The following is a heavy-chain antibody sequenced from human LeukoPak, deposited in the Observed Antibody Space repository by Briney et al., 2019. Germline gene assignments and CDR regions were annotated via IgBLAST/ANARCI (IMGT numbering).Heavy chain of an antibody. D-gene: IGHD1-14*01. CDR1: GFSLTTRGVR. CDR3: AQSNHYNYFAY. V-gene: IGHV2-5*01. Sequence: ESGPTLVKPTQTLTLTCTFSGFSLTTRGVRVGWIRQPPGKALEWLALIYWNDDKRYNPSLESRLTITKDTSKNQVVLTITNMDPVDTATFYCAQSNHYNYFAYWGQGTLVTVSS. J-gene: IGHJ4*02. CDR2: IYWNDDK.